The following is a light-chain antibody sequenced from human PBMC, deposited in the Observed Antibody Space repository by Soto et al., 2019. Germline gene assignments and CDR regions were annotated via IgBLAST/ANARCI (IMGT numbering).Light chain of an antibody. V-gene: IGLV2-14*01. CDR2: EVX. J-gene: IGLJ2*01. CDR3: SSYTSSSTRHVV. Sequence: QSALTQPASVSGSPGQSITISCTGTSSDVGGYNYVSWYQQHPVKAPKLMIYEVXXXXXXXXXXXXGSKSGNTASLTISGLQXXXXAXXYCSSYTSSSTRHVVFGGGTKLTVL. CDR1: SSDVGGYNY.